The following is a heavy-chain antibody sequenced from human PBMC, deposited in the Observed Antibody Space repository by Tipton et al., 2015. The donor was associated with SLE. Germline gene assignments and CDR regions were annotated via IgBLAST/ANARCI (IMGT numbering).Heavy chain of an antibody. Sequence: SLRLSCAASGFTFSSYWMHWVRQAPGKGLVWVSRINSDGSIANYADSVKGRFTISRDNFKNSLSLQMNSLRADDTATYFCAREGRGAFDVWGQGTEVTVSS. CDR3: AREGRGAFDV. J-gene: IGHJ3*01. D-gene: IGHD1-26*01. CDR1: GFTFSSYW. V-gene: IGHV3-74*01. CDR2: INSDGSIA.